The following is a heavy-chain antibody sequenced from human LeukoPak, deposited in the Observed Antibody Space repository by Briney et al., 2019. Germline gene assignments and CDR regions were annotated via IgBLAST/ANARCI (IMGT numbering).Heavy chain of an antibody. Sequence: PSETLSLTCTVSGGSISGYYWGWIRQPPGKGLEWIGSIYYSGTPYYNPSLETRLTISVDTSKSHFSLKLGSVTAADTAVYYCARRGVAAAATNFDYWGQGTLVTVSS. J-gene: IGHJ4*02. CDR1: GGSISGYY. CDR3: ARRGVAAAATNFDY. V-gene: IGHV4-39*02. CDR2: IYYSGTP. D-gene: IGHD3-10*01.